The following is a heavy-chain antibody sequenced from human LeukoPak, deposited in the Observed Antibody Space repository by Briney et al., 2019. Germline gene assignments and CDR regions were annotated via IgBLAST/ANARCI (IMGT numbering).Heavy chain of an antibody. Sequence: SETLSLTCTVSGGSISSYYWSWIRQPAGKGLEWIGRIYTSGSTNYNPSLKSRVTMSVDTSKNQFSLKLSSVTAADTAVYYCARAVGSGSFQNYYYYMDVWGKGTTVTISS. CDR1: GGSISSYY. J-gene: IGHJ6*03. CDR2: IYTSGST. V-gene: IGHV4-4*07. D-gene: IGHD3-10*01. CDR3: ARAVGSGSFQNYYYYMDV.